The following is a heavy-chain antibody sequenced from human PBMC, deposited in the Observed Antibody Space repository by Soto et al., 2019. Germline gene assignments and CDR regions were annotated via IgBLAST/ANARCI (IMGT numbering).Heavy chain of an antibody. J-gene: IGHJ6*02. CDR1: GFTFSSYC. CDR3: ARIAASGRGWDV. D-gene: IGHD6-13*01. V-gene: IGHV3-7*01. CDR2: IKQDGSEE. Sequence: EVQLVESGGGLVQPGGSLRLSCVDSGFTFSSYCMSWVRQAPVKGLEWVGNIKQDGSEENYADSVKGRFTISRDNAKNSIYLQMNSPRVEDTAGDYCARIAASGRGWDVWGQGTTVVVSS.